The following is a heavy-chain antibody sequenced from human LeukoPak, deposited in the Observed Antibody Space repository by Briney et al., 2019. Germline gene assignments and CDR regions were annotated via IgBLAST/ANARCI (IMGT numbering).Heavy chain of an antibody. Sequence: GASVKVSCKASGYTFTSYGISWVRQAPGQGLERMGWISAYNGNTNYAQKLQGRVTMTTDTSTSTAYMELRSLRSDDTAVYYCARSGYYDSSGYYYGYWGQGTLVTVSS. CDR2: ISAYNGNT. D-gene: IGHD3-22*01. V-gene: IGHV1-18*01. CDR1: GYTFTSYG. CDR3: ARSGYYDSSGYYYGY. J-gene: IGHJ4*02.